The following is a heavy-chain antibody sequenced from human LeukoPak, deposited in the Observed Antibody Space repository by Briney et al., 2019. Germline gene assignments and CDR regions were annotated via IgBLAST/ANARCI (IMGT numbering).Heavy chain of an antibody. CDR1: GYTLTELS. D-gene: IGHD3-9*01. V-gene: IGHV1-24*01. CDR3: ARGLVLRYFDWLFGDAFDI. CDR2: FDPEDGET. Sequence: ASVKVSCKVSGYTLTELSMHWVRQAPGKGLEWMGGFDPEDGETIYAQKFQGRVTMTEDTSTDTAYMELSSLRSEDTAVYYCARGLVLRYFDWLFGDAFDIWGQGTMVTVSS. J-gene: IGHJ3*02.